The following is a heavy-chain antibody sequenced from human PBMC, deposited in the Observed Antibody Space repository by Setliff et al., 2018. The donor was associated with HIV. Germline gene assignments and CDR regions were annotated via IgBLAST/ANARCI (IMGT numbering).Heavy chain of an antibody. Sequence: SETLSLTCDVSGFSISSRYYWGWIRQSPGKGLEWIGNIYHTGSSYYNPSLNDRATISLDTSKNQFSLKLNSVTAADTAVYYCARVSNVVVAATLAFDIWGQGTMVTVSS. D-gene: IGHD2-15*01. CDR3: ARVSNVVVAATLAFDI. J-gene: IGHJ3*02. CDR1: GFSISSRYY. V-gene: IGHV4-38-2*01. CDR2: IYHTGSS.